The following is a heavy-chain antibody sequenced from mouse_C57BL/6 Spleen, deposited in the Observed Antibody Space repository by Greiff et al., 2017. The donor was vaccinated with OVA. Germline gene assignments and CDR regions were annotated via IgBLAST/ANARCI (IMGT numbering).Heavy chain of an antibody. J-gene: IGHJ1*03. CDR1: GYTFTSYW. CDR3: TGDKTGTWYFDV. CDR2: IYPGNSDT. D-gene: IGHD4-1*01. V-gene: IGHV1-5*01. Sequence: VQLKESGPVLARPGASVKMSCKTSGYTFTSYWMHWVKQRPGQGLEWIGAIYPGNSDTSYNQKFKGKAKLTAVTSASTAYMELSSLTNEDSAVYYCTGDKTGTWYFDVWGTGTTVTVSS.